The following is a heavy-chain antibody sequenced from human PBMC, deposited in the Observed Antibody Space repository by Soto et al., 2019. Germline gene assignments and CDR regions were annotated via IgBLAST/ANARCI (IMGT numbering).Heavy chain of an antibody. J-gene: IGHJ4*02. CDR1: GVTFKHNA. V-gene: IGHV3-30-3*01. D-gene: IGHD3-10*01. Sequence: QVQLVESGGGVVQPGRSLTILCTASGVTFKHNAMHWIRQAPGKGLERVADISYDGSTRNYADSVKGRFTISRDNSKNTLSLQMSALKGEDTAMYYCAREGIAESGPTYYDLWGQGTLVAVSS. CDR2: ISYDGSTR. CDR3: AREGIAESGPTYYDL.